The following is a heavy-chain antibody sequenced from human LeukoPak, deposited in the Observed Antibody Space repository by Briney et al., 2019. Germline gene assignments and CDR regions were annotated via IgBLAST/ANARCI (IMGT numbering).Heavy chain of an antibody. CDR2: IYYSGST. J-gene: IGHJ4*02. D-gene: IGHD6-19*01. V-gene: IGHV4-31*03. CDR3: ARDAGSGWPFDY. Sequence: SETLSLTCTVSGGSISSGGYYWSWIRQHPGKGLEWIGYIYYSGSTYYNPSLKSRVTISVDTSKNQFSLKLSSVTAADTAVYYCARDAGSGWPFDYWGQGTLVTVSS. CDR1: GGSISSGGYY.